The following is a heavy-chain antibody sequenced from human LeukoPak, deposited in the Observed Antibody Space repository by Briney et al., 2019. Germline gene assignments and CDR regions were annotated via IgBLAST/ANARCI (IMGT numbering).Heavy chain of an antibody. CDR3: ARQRQYDADAFDL. V-gene: IGHV4-59*11. Sequence: SSETLSLTCAVSGGSISSHYWSWIRQPPGKGLEWIGYINYSGSTNYNPSLKSRVAISVDTSKNQFSLKLSSVTAADAAVYYCARQRQYDADAFDLWGQGTMVTVTS. J-gene: IGHJ3*01. CDR2: INYSGST. CDR1: GGSISSHY. D-gene: IGHD3-16*01.